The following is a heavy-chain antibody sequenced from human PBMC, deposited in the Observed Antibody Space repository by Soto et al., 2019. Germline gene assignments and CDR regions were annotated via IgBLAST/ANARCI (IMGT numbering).Heavy chain of an antibody. J-gene: IGHJ6*02. CDR2: IDPSDSYT. Sequence: LGESLKISCKGSGYSFTSYWISWVRQMPGKGLEWMGRIDPSDSYTNYSPSFQGHVTISADKSISTAYLQWSSLKASDTAMYYCERITHGRGSYQYGMDLWGQGTTVTVSS. V-gene: IGHV5-10-1*01. CDR1: GYSFTSYW. D-gene: IGHD2-2*01. CDR3: ERITHGRGSYQYGMDL.